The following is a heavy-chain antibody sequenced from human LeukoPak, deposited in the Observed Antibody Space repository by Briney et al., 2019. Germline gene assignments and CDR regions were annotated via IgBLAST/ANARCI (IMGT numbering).Heavy chain of an antibody. V-gene: IGHV3-23*01. J-gene: IGHJ4*02. D-gene: IGHD3-10*01. CDR1: GFTFSSYA. CDR2: ISGSGGSP. Sequence: PGGSLRLSCAASGFTFSSYAMSWVRQAPGKGLEWVSSISGSGGSPYYADSVKGRFTISRDNSKNTLYLQMNSLRAEDTAVYYCAKSEGREYYFDFWGQGTLVTVSS. CDR3: AKSEGREYYFDF.